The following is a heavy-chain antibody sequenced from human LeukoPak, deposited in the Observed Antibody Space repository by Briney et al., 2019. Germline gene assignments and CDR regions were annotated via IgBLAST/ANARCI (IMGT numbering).Heavy chain of an antibody. CDR1: GGTFSSYA. J-gene: IGHJ5*02. Sequence: EASVKVSCKASGGTFSSYAISWVRQAPGHGLEWMGGIIPMFGTANYAQKFQGRVTITTDESTNTAHMELSSLRSEDTAVYYCARGGGPWGQGTLVTVSS. CDR2: IIPMFGTA. V-gene: IGHV1-69*05. CDR3: ARGGGP. D-gene: IGHD3-16*01.